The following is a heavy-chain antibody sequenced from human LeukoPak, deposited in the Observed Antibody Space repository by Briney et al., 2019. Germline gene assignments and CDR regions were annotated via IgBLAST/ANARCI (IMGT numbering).Heavy chain of an antibody. CDR1: GGSISSGSYY. V-gene: IGHV4-61*02. CDR3: ARGPEGGSYGDY. Sequence: SGTLSLTCTVSGGSISSGSYYWSWIRQPAGKGLEWIGRIYTSGSTNYNPSLKSRVTISVDTSKNQFSLKLSSVTAADTAVYYCARGPEGGSYGDYWGQGTLVTVSS. D-gene: IGHD1-26*01. CDR2: IYTSGST. J-gene: IGHJ4*02.